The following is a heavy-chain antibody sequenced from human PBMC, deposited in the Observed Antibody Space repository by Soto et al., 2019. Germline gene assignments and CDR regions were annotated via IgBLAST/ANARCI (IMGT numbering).Heavy chain of an antibody. CDR1: GYTFTGYY. J-gene: IGHJ6*02. D-gene: IGHD2-15*01. Sequence: VSCKASGYTFTGYYMHWVRQAPGQGLEWMGWINPNSGGTNYAQKFQGWVTMTRDTSISTAYMELSRLRSDDTAVYYCARVGSYCSGGSCYFYGMDVWGQGTTVTVSS. CDR3: ARVGSYCSGGSCYFYGMDV. CDR2: INPNSGGT. V-gene: IGHV1-2*04.